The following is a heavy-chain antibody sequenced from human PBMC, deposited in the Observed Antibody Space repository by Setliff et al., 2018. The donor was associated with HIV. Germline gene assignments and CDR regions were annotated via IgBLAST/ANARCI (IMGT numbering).Heavy chain of an antibody. CDR2: IYYSGST. D-gene: IGHD3-22*01. CDR3: ARENNGYYYDSSGYYH. J-gene: IGHJ5*02. V-gene: IGHV4-59*12. Sequence: SETLSLTCTVSGGSISSYYWSWIRQPPGKGLEWIGYIYYSGSTNYNPSLKSRVTISVDTSKNQFSLKLSSVTAADTAVYYCARENNGYYYDSSGYYHWGQGTLVTVSS. CDR1: GGSISSYY.